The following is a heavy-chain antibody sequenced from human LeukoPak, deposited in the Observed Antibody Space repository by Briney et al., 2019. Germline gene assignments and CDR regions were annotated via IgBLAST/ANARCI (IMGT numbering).Heavy chain of an antibody. CDR2: INHSGST. J-gene: IGHJ4*02. D-gene: IGHD3-22*01. Sequence: PSETLSLTRAVYGGSFSDYYWSWIRQPPGKGLELIGEINHSGSTNYNPSLKSRVTISVDTSKNQFSLKLSSVTAADTAVYYCARGLDYYDSSGYRLPALGYWGQGTLVTVSS. CDR1: GGSFSDYY. CDR3: ARGLDYYDSSGYRLPALGY. V-gene: IGHV4-34*01.